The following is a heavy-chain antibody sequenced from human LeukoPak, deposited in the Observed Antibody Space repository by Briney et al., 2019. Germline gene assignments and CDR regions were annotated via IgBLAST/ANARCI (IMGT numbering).Heavy chain of an antibody. V-gene: IGHV3-21*01. CDR3: ARDKIHPESGSYTLGVAFDI. CDR2: ISSSSSYI. D-gene: IGHD1-26*01. CDR1: GFTFSSYS. Sequence: PGGSPRLSCAASGFTFSSYSMNWVRQAPGKGLEWVSSISSSSSYIYYADSVKGRFTISRDNAKNSLYLQMNSLRAEDTAVYYCARDKIHPESGSYTLGVAFDIWGQGTMVTVSS. J-gene: IGHJ3*02.